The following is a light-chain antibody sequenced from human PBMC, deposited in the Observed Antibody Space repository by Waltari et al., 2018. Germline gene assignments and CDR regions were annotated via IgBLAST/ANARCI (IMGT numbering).Light chain of an antibody. Sequence: QLVVTQSPSASAPLGASVKLTCTLSSGPSSNIFAWLPQRPEKGPRYLMKVNSEGSHIKGDEIPDRFSGSSSGAERYLTISSLQSDDEADYYCQTGGHGTWVFGGGTTLTVL. V-gene: IGLV4-69*01. CDR1: SGPSSNI. CDR2: VNSEGSH. J-gene: IGLJ3*02. CDR3: QTGGHGTWV.